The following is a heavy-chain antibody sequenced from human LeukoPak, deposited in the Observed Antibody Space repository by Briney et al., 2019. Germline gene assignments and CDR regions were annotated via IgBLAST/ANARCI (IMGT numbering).Heavy chain of an antibody. Sequence: SETLSLTCTVSGYSISTGYYWDWIRQPPGKGLEWIGTFYHGGSTYYNPSLKSRVTISVDTSKNQFSLNLTSVTAADTAVYYCARGSNSNGGDYFTDLDYWGQGTLVTVSS. CDR1: GYSISTGYY. CDR2: FYHGGST. D-gene: IGHD2-21*02. V-gene: IGHV4-38-2*02. CDR3: ARGSNSNGGDYFTDLDY. J-gene: IGHJ4*02.